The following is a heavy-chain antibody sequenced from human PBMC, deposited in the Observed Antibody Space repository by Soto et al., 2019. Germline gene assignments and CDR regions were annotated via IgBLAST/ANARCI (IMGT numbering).Heavy chain of an antibody. CDR1: GYTFTSYG. D-gene: IGHD3-22*01. CDR2: ISAYNGNT. J-gene: IGHJ5*02. V-gene: IGHV1-18*01. CDR3: ARDSANYYDSSGGWFDP. Sequence: GASVKVSCKASGYTFTSYGISWVRQAPGQGLEWMGWISAYNGNTNYAQKLQGRVTMTTDTSTSTAYMELRSLRSDDTAVYYCARDSANYYDSSGGWFDPWGQGTLVTVS.